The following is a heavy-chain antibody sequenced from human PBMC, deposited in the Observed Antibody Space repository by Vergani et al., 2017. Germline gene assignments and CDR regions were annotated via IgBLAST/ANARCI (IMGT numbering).Heavy chain of an antibody. CDR1: GFSLSTSGVG. D-gene: IGHD4-17*01. J-gene: IGHJ5*02. CDR3: ARSHQPYGEYGNWFDP. CDR2: IFSNDEK. V-gene: IGHV2-26*01. Sequence: QITLKESGPTLVKPTQTLTLTCTFSGFSLSTSGVGVGWIRQPPGKALEWLAHIFSNDEKSYSTSLKSRLTISKDTSNSQVVLTMTNMNPVDTATYYCARSHQPYGEYGNWFDPWGQGTLVTVSS.